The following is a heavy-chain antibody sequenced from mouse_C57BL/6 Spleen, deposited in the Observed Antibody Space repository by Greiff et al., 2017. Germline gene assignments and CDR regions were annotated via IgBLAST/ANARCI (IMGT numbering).Heavy chain of an antibody. CDR3: ARSLSDSKGDYFDY. V-gene: IGHV1-19*01. CDR1: GYTFTDYY. J-gene: IGHJ2*01. Sequence: EVQLQQSGPVLVKPGASVKMSCKASGYTFTDYYMNWVKQSHGKSLEWIGVINPYNGGTSYNQKFKGKATLTVDKSSSTAYMELNSLTSEDSAVYYCARSLSDSKGDYFDYWGQGTTLTVSS. CDR2: INPYNGGT. D-gene: IGHD2-5*01.